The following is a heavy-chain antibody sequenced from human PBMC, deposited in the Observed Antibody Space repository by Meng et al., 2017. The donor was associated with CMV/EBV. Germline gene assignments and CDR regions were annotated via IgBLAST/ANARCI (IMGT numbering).Heavy chain of an antibody. D-gene: IGHD3-10*01. J-gene: IGHJ5*02. Sequence: SGCSISSGGYYWSLLRQHPGKCLEWLGYLYYSGSTYSNPSLKSRVTISVDTSKNQFSLKLSSVTAADTAVYYCARDTMVRGGVWFDPWGQGTLVTVSS. CDR1: GCSISSGGYY. V-gene: IGHV4-31*02. CDR2: LYYSGST. CDR3: ARDTMVRGGVWFDP.